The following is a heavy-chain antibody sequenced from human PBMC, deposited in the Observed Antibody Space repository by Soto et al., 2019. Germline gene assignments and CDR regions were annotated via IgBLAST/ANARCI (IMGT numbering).Heavy chain of an antibody. Sequence: QVQLVQSGAEVKKPGASVKVSCKASGYTFTSYYMHWVRQAPGQGLEWMGIINPSGGSTSYEQKFHGRLNMTKETSKSTVHKELSSLRSGDTAVYYYASGGYIVVVVAPPYDYWGQGTLVTVSS. D-gene: IGHD2-15*01. J-gene: IGHJ4*02. CDR3: ASGGYIVVVVAPPYDY. CDR2: INPSGGST. V-gene: IGHV1-46*03. CDR1: GYTFTSYY.